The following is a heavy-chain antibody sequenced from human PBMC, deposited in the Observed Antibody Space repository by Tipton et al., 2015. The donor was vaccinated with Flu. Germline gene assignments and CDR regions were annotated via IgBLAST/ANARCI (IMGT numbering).Heavy chain of an antibody. Sequence: LRLSCTVSGGSISSYHWSWIRQPTGKGLEWIGRIHTSGSTNYSPSLKSRVTLSVSTSKNQFSLKLRSVTAADTALYYCARESGQQLARGLDCWGQGTLVTVSS. CDR1: GGSISSYH. CDR3: ARESGQQLARGLDC. D-gene: IGHD6-13*01. J-gene: IGHJ4*02. V-gene: IGHV4-4*07. CDR2: IHTSGST.